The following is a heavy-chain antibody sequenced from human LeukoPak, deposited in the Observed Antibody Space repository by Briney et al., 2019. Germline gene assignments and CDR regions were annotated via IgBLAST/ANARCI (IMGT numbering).Heavy chain of an antibody. V-gene: IGHV3-23*01. J-gene: IGHJ6*02. CDR2: ISGSGGST. Sequence: GGSLRLSCAASGFTFSSYAMSWVRQAPGKGLEWVSAISGSGGSTYYADSVKGRFTISRDNSKNTLYLQMSSLRAEDTAVYYCAKDRSGSYYIYGMDVWGQGTTVTVSS. CDR3: AKDRSGSYYIYGMDV. D-gene: IGHD1-26*01. CDR1: GFTFSSYA.